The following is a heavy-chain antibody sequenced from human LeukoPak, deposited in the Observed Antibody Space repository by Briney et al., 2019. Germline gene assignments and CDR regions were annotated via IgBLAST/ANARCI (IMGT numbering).Heavy chain of an antibody. J-gene: IGHJ6*03. V-gene: IGHV3-7*01. CDR2: IKQDGSEK. D-gene: IGHD3-22*01. CDR3: AREVNDYYYYYMDV. Sequence: GGSLRLSCAASGFTFSSYWLSWVRQAPGKGLEWVANIKQDGSEKYYVDSVKGRFTISRDNAKNTLYLQMNSLRAEDTAVYYCAREVNDYYYYYMDVWGKGTTVTVSS. CDR1: GFTFSSYW.